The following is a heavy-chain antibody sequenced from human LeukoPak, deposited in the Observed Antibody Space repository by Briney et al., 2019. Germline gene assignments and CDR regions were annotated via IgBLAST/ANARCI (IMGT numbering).Heavy chain of an antibody. D-gene: IGHD3/OR15-3a*01. CDR2: ISSNGGST. Sequence: GGSLRLSCAASGFTFSSYAMHWVRQAPGKGLEYVSAISSNGGSTYYANSVKGRFTISRDNSKNTLYLQMGSLRAEDMAVDSGFSGTQRGEYWGQGTLVTVSS. CDR1: GFTFSSYA. CDR3: FSGTQRGEY. V-gene: IGHV3-64*01. J-gene: IGHJ4*02.